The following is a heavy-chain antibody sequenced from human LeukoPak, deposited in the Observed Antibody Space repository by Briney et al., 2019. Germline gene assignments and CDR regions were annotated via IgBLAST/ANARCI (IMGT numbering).Heavy chain of an antibody. V-gene: IGHV4-59*01. J-gene: IGHJ3*02. D-gene: IGHD4-23*01. CDR2: VYFNGST. CDR1: GASIGSYY. CDR3: ATGEQYGGGDVFDI. Sequence: TASETLSLTCSLSGASIGSYYWNWIRQPPGKGLNWIGYVYFNGSTNYNPSLKSRVTISVDTSKNHISLKLRSVTAADTALYYCATGEQYGGGDVFDIWGQGTMVSVSS.